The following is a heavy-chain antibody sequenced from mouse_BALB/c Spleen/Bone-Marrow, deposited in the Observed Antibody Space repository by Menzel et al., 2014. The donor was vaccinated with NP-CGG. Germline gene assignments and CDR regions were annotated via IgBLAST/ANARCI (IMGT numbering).Heavy chain of an antibody. CDR2: IWAGGST. J-gene: IGHJ4*01. Sequence: LQESGPGLVAPSQSLSITCTVSGFSLTSYGVHWVRQPPGKGLEWLGVIWAGGSTNYNSALMSRLSISKDNSKSQVFLKMNSLQTDDTAMYYCARVGYRYDGYAMDYWGQGTSVTVSS. V-gene: IGHV2-9*02. D-gene: IGHD2-14*01. CDR1: GFSLTSYG. CDR3: ARVGYRYDGYAMDY.